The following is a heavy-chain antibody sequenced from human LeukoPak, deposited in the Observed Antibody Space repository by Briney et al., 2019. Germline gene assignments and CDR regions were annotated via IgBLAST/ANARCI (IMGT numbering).Heavy chain of an antibody. Sequence: QPGGSLRLSCAASGFTFSSYWMHWVRQAPGKGLVWVSRVNSDGTGTTYADSVEGRFTISRDNAKNTVYLQMNSLRAEDTAIYYCIRTLIVATSPYMDVWGKGTTVTVSS. V-gene: IGHV3-74*01. CDR3: IRTLIVATSPYMDV. CDR1: GFTFSSYW. CDR2: VNSDGTGT. J-gene: IGHJ6*03. D-gene: IGHD5-12*01.